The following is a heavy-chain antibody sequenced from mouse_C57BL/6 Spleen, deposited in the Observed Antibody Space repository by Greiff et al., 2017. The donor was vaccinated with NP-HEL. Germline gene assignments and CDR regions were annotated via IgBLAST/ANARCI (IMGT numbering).Heavy chain of an antibody. CDR2: IDPSDSYT. Sequence: VQLQQPGAELVMPGASVKLSCKASGYTFTSYWMHWVKQRPGQGLEWIGEIDPSDSYTNYNQKFKGKSTLTVDKSSSTAYMQLSSLTSEDSAVYYCARGCYDDNCDYWGQGTTLTVSS. J-gene: IGHJ2*01. CDR3: ARGCYDDNCDY. CDR1: GYTFTSYW. V-gene: IGHV1-69*01. D-gene: IGHD2-12*01.